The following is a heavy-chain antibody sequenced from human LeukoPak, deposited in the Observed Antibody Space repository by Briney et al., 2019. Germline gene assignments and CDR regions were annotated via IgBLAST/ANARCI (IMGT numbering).Heavy chain of an antibody. CDR2: IFYSGNT. Sequence: PSETLSLTCTVFGGSIVSSTNYWAWVRQPPGKGLEWIGSIFYSGNTHYNPSLKSRVTMSVDTSKNEFSLKLTSVTAADTAVYYCTRHWSEFYNYSMGVWGHGTTVTVSS. J-gene: IGHJ6*02. D-gene: IGHD3-3*01. V-gene: IGHV4-39*01. CDR1: GGSIVSSTNY. CDR3: TRHWSEFYNYSMGV.